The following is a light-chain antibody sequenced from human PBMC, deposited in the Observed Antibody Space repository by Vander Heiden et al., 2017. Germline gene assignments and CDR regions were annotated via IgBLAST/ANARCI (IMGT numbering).Light chain of an antibody. CDR2: DVS. V-gene: IGLV2-11*01. Sequence: QSALTQPRSVSGSPGQSVTIPCTGTSSDVGGYNYVSWYQQHPGKAPKLMIYDVSKRPSGVPDRFSGSKSGNTASLTISGLQAEDEADYYCCSSAGSYTFVFGGGTKLTVL. J-gene: IGLJ2*01. CDR1: SSDVGGYNY. CDR3: CSSAGSYTFV.